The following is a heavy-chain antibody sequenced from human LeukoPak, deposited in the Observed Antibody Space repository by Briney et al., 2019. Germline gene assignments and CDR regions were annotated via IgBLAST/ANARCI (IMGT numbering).Heavy chain of an antibody. CDR3: AKAHVSGSWTGYYDY. Sequence: GRSLRLSCAASGFTFSSYAMHWVRQVPGKGLEWVAVIPYDGSNKYYADSVKGRFTISRDNPKNTLYLQINSLRAEDSAVYYCAKAHVSGSWTGYYDYWGQGTLVTVSS. V-gene: IGHV3-30-3*01. CDR2: IPYDGSNK. D-gene: IGHD3/OR15-3a*01. CDR1: GFTFSSYA. J-gene: IGHJ4*02.